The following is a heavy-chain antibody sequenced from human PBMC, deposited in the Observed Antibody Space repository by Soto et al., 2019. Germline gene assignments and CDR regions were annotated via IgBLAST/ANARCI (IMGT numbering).Heavy chain of an antibody. V-gene: IGHV4-61*01. CDR2: IYYSGST. Sequence: SETLSLTCTVSGGSVSSGSYYWSWIRQPPGKGLEWIGYIYYSGSTNYNPSLKSRVTISVDTSKNQFSLKLSSVTAADTAVYYCAREVGSAAAGYYSYGMDVWGQGTTVTVSS. CDR1: GGSVSSGSYY. J-gene: IGHJ6*02. CDR3: AREVGSAAAGYYSYGMDV. D-gene: IGHD6-13*01.